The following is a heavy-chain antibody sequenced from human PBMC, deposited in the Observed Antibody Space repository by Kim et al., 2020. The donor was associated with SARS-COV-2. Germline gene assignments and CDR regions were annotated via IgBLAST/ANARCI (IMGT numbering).Heavy chain of an antibody. Sequence: SETLSLTCAVYGGSFSGYYWSWIRQPPGKGLEWIGEINHSGSTNYNPSLKSRVTISVDTSKNQFSLKLSSVTAADTAVYYCARGYDYVWGSYRYTPFDYWGQGTLVTVSS. V-gene: IGHV4-34*01. D-gene: IGHD3-16*02. CDR3: ARGYDYVWGSYRYTPFDY. J-gene: IGHJ4*02. CDR1: GGSFSGYY. CDR2: INHSGST.